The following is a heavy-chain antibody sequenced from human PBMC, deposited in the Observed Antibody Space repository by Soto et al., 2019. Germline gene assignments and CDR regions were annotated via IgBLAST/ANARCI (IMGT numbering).Heavy chain of an antibody. CDR2: ILIRNGGATT. Sequence: PGGALRLSCVVSGITLNDAWMSWVRPPPGKGLEWEGRILIRNGGATTDYAAPEKSRFAISRDDSRNTVYLQMNILETEDTGVHDCAYTGFQTRCLDYWGQGSLVTVSS. CDR1: GITLNDAW. J-gene: IGHJ4*02. V-gene: IGHV3-15*01. CDR3: AYTGFQTRCLDY.